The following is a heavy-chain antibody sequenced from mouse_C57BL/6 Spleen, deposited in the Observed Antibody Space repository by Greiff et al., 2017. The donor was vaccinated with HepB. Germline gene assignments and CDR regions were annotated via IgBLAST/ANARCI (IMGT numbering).Heavy chain of an antibody. J-gene: IGHJ1*03. V-gene: IGHV1-82*01. CDR2: IYPGDGDT. D-gene: IGHD1-1*01. CDR3: SYYYGSSYGGYWYFDV. CDR1: GYAFSSSW. Sequence: VQLQQSGPELVKPGASVKISCKASGYAFSSSWMNWVKQRPGKGLEWIGRIYPGDGDTNYNGKFKGKATLTADKSSSTAYIQLSSLTSEGSAVYFCSYYYGSSYGGYWYFDVWGTGTTVTVSS.